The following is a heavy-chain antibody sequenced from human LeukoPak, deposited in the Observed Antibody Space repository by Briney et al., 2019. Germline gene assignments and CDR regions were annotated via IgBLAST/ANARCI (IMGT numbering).Heavy chain of an antibody. CDR1: GGSISGGY. CDR2: IYYSGST. Sequence: SETLSLTCAVSGGSISGGYWSWIRQPPGKGLEWIGYIYYSGSTNYNPSLKSRITISVDTSKNQFSLKLSSVTAADTAVYYCARVATTVTPFDYWGQGSLVTVSS. J-gene: IGHJ4*02. D-gene: IGHD4-17*01. V-gene: IGHV4-59*01. CDR3: ARVATTVTPFDY.